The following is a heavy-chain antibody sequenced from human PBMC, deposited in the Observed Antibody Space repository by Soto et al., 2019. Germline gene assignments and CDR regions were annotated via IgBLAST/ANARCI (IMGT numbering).Heavy chain of an antibody. D-gene: IGHD5-18*01. CDR1: GFVFSDYG. V-gene: IGHV3-23*01. CDR2: IIGNRDST. J-gene: IGHJ4*02. CDR3: AKPARPTGIQRQFVV. Sequence: XGSLILSCSAAGFVFSDYGMHWVRQAPGKGLEWVSTIIGNRDSTYYTDSVKGRFTISRDNSRNTLYLQMNSLRAEDTAVYYLAKPARPTGIQRQFVVWGLGTLVTVSS.